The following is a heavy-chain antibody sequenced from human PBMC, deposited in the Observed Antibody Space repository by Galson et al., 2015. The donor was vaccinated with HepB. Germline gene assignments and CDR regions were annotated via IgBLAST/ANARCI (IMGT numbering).Heavy chain of an antibody. CDR3: AKDSIVVVPAAMRDYYYYYMDV. V-gene: IGHV3-9*01. CDR2: ISWNSGSI. D-gene: IGHD2-2*01. CDR1: GFTFDDYA. Sequence: SLRLSCAASGFTFDDYAMHWVRQAPGKGLEWVSGISWNSGSIGYADSVKGRFTISRDNAKNSLYLQMNSLRAEDTALYYCAKDSIVVVPAAMRDYYYYYMDVWGKGTTVTVSS. J-gene: IGHJ6*03.